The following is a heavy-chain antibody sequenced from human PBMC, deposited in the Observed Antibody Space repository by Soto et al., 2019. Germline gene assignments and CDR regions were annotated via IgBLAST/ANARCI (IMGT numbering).Heavy chain of an antibody. CDR2: IIPMFGST. D-gene: IGHD2-15*01. CDR3: ARRYCTGGSCEFYYFDY. J-gene: IGHJ4*02. Sequence: QVQLVQSGAEVKKPGSSVKVSCKASGGTFSYYAITWVRQAPGQGLEWMGEIIPMFGSTNYAQKFQGRLTITADESTSTAYVELRSLTSDDTAVYYCARRYCTGGSCEFYYFDYWGQGTLVTVPS. V-gene: IGHV1-69*01. CDR1: GGTFSYYA.